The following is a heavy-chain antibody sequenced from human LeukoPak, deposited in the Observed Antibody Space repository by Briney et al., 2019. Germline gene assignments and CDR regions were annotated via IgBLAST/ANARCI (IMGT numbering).Heavy chain of an antibody. V-gene: IGHV4-59*01. CDR1: GASINNNY. Sequence: SETLSLTCAVSGASINNNYWTWVRQPPGKGLEWIGYIYSNGNTNYNPSLKGRVTMSIEKSKNQFSLQLPSVTAAATAVYYCASGTFDGPLYGTYWYFHVWGRGTLVTVSS. D-gene: IGHD1-14*01. J-gene: IGHJ2*01. CDR3: ASGTFDGPLYGTYWYFHV. CDR2: IYSNGNT.